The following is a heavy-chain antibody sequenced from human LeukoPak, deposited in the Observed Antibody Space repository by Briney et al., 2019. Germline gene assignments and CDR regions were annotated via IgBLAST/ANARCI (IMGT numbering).Heavy chain of an antibody. Sequence: ASVKVSCKASGYTFTSYGISWVRQAPGQGLEWMVWISAYNGNTNYAQKLQGRVTMTTDTSTSTAYMELRSLRSDDTAVYYCARDSAMDSSGRFDYWGQGTLVTVSS. CDR3: ARDSAMDSSGRFDY. V-gene: IGHV1-18*01. CDR2: ISAYNGNT. CDR1: GYTFTSYG. D-gene: IGHD6-19*01. J-gene: IGHJ4*02.